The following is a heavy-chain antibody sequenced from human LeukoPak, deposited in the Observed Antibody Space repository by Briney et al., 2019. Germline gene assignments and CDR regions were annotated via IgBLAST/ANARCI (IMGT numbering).Heavy chain of an antibody. Sequence: GRSLRLSCAASGFTFSSYAMHWVRQAPGKGLEWVAVIWYDGSNKYYADSVKGRFTISRDNSKNTLYLQMNSLRAEDTAVYYCARDLLLGGNWFDPWGQGTLVTVSS. D-gene: IGHD2-15*01. CDR2: IWYDGSNK. J-gene: IGHJ5*02. CDR3: ARDLLLGGNWFDP. CDR1: GFTFSSYA. V-gene: IGHV3-30*04.